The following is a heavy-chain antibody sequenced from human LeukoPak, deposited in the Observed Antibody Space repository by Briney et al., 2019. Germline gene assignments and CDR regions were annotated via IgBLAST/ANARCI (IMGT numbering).Heavy chain of an antibody. CDR1: GFTFSSYG. CDR2: ISYDGSNK. V-gene: IGHV3-30*03. J-gene: IGHJ4*02. D-gene: IGHD3-22*01. Sequence: PGGSLRLSCAASGFTFSSYGMHWVRQAPGKGLEWVAVISYDGSNKYYADSVKGRFTISRDNSKNTLYLQMNSLRAEDTAVYYCARGLRSSGYQYYFDYWGQGTLVTVSS. CDR3: ARGLRSSGYQYYFDY.